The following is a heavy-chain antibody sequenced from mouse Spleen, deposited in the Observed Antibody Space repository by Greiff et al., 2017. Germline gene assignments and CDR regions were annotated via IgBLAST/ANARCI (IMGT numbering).Heavy chain of an antibody. J-gene: IGHJ4*01. Sequence: GGGLVQPKGSLKLSCAASGFTFNTYAMHWVCQAPGKGLEWVARIRSKSNNYATYYADSVKDRFTISRDDSQSMLYLQMNNLKTEDTAMYYCVRDYYGLMDYWGQGTSVTVSS. D-gene: IGHD1-2*01. V-gene: IGHV10-3*03. CDR1: GFTFNTYA. CDR3: VRDYYGLMDY. CDR2: IRSKSNNYAT.